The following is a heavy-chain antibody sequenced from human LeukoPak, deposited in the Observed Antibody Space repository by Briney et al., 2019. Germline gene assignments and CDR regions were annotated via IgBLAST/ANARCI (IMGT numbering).Heavy chain of an antibody. J-gene: IGHJ6*03. CDR1: GFTFSSYA. CDR3: ARRMTRDYFYIDV. CDR2: ISGSGGST. V-gene: IGHV3-23*01. Sequence: PGGSLRLSCAASGFTFSSYAMSWVRQAPGKGLEWVSTISGSGGSTYYADSVKGRFTISRDNSKNTLYLQMNSLRAEDTAVYYCARRMTRDYFYIDVWGKGTTVTISS.